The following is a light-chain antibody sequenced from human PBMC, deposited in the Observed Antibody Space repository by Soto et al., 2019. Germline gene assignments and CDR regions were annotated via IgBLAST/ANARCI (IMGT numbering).Light chain of an antibody. J-gene: IGLJ1*01. Sequence: QSALTQPASVSGSPGQSIAISCTGTSSDVGGYNYVSWYQQHPGKAPKLMIYDVSNRPSGISTRFSGSKSGNTASLTISGLQAEDEADYYCCSYTTSSTYVVGTGTKVTVL. CDR1: SSDVGGYNY. V-gene: IGLV2-14*03. CDR2: DVS. CDR3: CSYTTSSTYV.